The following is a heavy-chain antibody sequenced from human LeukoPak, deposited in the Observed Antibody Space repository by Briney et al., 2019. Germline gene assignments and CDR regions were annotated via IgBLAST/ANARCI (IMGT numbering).Heavy chain of an antibody. V-gene: IGHV4-59*08. J-gene: IGHJ4*02. CDR2: IYYSGST. D-gene: IGHD3-10*01. CDR3: ASADYYRIDF. CDR1: GGSISSYY. Sequence: SETLSLTCTVSGGSISSYYWSWIRQPPGKGLEWIGYIYYSGSTNYNPSLKSRVTMSVDKSKNQFTLKLSSVTAADTAVYFCASADYYRIDFWGQGTLVTVSS.